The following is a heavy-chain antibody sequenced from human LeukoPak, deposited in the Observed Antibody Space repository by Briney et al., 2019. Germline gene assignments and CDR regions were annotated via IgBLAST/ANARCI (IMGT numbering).Heavy chain of an antibody. CDR2: ISGGGDYT. D-gene: IGHD1-26*01. CDR3: AKEGALVGATYFHY. V-gene: IGHV3-23*02. Sequence: PGGSLRLSCAASGFTFDNYAMSWVRQAPGKGLEWVSAISGGGDYTFYGDSVTGRFTISRDNSKNTLYLQMNSLRAEDTAVYFCAKEGALVGATYFHYWGQGTLVTVPS. CDR1: GFTFDNYA. J-gene: IGHJ4*02.